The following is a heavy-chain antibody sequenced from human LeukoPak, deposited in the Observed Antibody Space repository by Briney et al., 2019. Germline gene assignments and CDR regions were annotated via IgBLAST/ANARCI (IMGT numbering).Heavy chain of an antibody. V-gene: IGHV3-53*01. D-gene: IGHD3-22*01. Sequence: GGSLRLSCAASGFTVSSNYMNWVRQAPGKGLEWVSVIYSGGSTFYADSVEGRFTISRDNSYNTLYLQMNSLRAEDTAMYYCAREYYDNSGGEDAFDIWGPGTMVTVSS. CDR3: AREYYDNSGGEDAFDI. CDR1: GFTVSSNY. CDR2: IYSGGST. J-gene: IGHJ3*02.